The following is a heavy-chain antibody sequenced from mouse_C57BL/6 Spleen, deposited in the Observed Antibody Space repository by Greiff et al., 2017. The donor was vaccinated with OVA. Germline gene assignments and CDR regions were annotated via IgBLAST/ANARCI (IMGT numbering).Heavy chain of an antibody. CDR2: ISYDGNN. CDR3: AKLLPYYFDY. J-gene: IGHJ2*01. V-gene: IGHV3-6*01. D-gene: IGHD1-1*01. Sequence: VQLKESGPGLVKPSQSLSLTCSVTGYSITSGYYWNWIRQFPGNKLEWMGYISYDGNNNYNPSLKNRISITRDTSKIQFFLKLNSVTNEDTATYYCAKLLPYYFDYWGQGTTLTVSS. CDR1: GYSITSGYY.